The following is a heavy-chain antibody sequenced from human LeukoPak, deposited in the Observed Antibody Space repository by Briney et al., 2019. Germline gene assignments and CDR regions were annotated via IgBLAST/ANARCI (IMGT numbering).Heavy chain of an antibody. CDR2: INPSGGST. J-gene: IGHJ4*02. CDR1: GYTFTSYY. V-gene: IGHV1-46*01. D-gene: IGHD3-9*01. Sequence: ASVKVSCKASGYTFTSYYMHWVRQAPGQGLEWMGIINPSGGSTSYAQKFQGRVTMTRDTSTSIVYMELSSLRSEDTAVYYCAREEGVRDILTGHLGYWGQGTLVTVSS. CDR3: AREEGVRDILTGHLGY.